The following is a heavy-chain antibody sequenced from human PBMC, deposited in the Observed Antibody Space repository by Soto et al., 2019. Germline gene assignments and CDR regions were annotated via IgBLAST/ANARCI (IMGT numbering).Heavy chain of an antibody. V-gene: IGHV3-21*01. CDR1: GFTFSTYS. D-gene: IGHD2-2*02. CDR2: ISSRSDI. Sequence: PRLSCVGSGFTFSTYSINWVRQAPGKGLEWVSSISSRSDIYYADSVKGRFTISRDNAKNSVSLQMNSLRAEDTAVYYCAREYTAWPLAYGLDVWGQGTTVTVYS. CDR3: AREYTAWPLAYGLDV. J-gene: IGHJ6*02.